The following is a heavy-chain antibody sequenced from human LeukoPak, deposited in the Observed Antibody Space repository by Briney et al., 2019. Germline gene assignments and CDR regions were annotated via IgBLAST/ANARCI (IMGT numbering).Heavy chain of an antibody. V-gene: IGHV3-53*01. J-gene: IGHJ3*02. D-gene: IGHD3-3*01. CDR2: IYSGSST. Sequence: GGSLRLSCAASGFTVSSNYMNWVRQAPGKGLEWVSLIYSGSSTYYADSVKGRFTISRDNSKNTLYLQMNSLRAEDTAVYYCAKTYYDFWSPDAFDIWGQGTMVTVSS. CDR1: GFTVSSNY. CDR3: AKTYYDFWSPDAFDI.